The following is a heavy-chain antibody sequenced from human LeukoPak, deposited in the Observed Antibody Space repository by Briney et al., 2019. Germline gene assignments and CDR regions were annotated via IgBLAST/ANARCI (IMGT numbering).Heavy chain of an antibody. Sequence: GESLKISFKSLGYSFSIYWIAWVRQMPGKGLEWMGIIYGGDSDDRYSPSFQGQVTISADKSMNTAYLQWSSLKASDIAMYYCTRRGSGYDHWHFDYWGQGTLVTVSS. J-gene: IGHJ4*02. V-gene: IGHV5-51*01. CDR3: TRRGSGYDHWHFDY. CDR1: GYSFSIYW. CDR2: IYGGDSDD. D-gene: IGHD5-12*01.